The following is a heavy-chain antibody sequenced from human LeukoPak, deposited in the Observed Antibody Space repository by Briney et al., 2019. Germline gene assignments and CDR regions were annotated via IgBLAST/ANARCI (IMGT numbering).Heavy chain of an antibody. CDR2: IIPIFGTA. CDR1: GGTFTSYA. CDR3: ASATSWHHNCFDP. Sequence: GASVKVSCKASGGTFTSYAISWVRQAPGQGLEWMGGIIPIFGTANYAQKFQGRVTITADESTSTAYMELSSLRSEDTAVYYCASATSWHHNCFDPWGHGTLVTVSS. D-gene: IGHD2-2*01. V-gene: IGHV1-69*13. J-gene: IGHJ5*02.